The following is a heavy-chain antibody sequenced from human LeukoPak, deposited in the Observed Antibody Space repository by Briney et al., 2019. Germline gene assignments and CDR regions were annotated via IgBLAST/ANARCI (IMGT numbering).Heavy chain of an antibody. CDR3: ARAIYDILTGYYYYMDV. CDR1: GYTFTSYY. D-gene: IGHD3-9*01. V-gene: IGHV1-46*01. J-gene: IGHJ6*03. Sequence: ASVKVSCKASGYTFTSYYMHWVRQAPGQGLEWMGIINPSGGSTSYAQKFQGRVTMTRDMSTSTVYMELSSLRSEDTAVYYCARAIYDILTGYYYYMDVWGKGTTVTISS. CDR2: INPSGGST.